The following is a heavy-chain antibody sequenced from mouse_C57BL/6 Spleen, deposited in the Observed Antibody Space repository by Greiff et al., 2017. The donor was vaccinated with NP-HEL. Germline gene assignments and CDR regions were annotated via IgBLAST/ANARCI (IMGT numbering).Heavy chain of an antibody. CDR1: GFSLTSYG. CDR3: ARRRDGDYFDY. Sequence: VQLQQSGPGLVAPSQSLSITCTVSGFSLTSYGVDWVRQSPGKGLEWLGVIWGVGSTNYNSALKSRLSISKDNSKSQVFLKMNSLQTDDTAMYYCARRRDGDYFDYWGQGTTLTVSS. D-gene: IGHD1-1*02. CDR2: IWGVGST. V-gene: IGHV2-6*01. J-gene: IGHJ2*01.